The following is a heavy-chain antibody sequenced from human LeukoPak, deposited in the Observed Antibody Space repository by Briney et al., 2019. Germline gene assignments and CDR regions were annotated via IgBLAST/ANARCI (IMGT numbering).Heavy chain of an antibody. CDR1: GYTFTGYY. Sequence: GPVKVSCKASGYTFTGYYMHWVRQAPGRGLEWMGWINPNSGGTNYAQKFQGRVTMTRDTSISTAYMELSRLRSDDTAVYYCARDLNREAPSYYMDGWGKGTTVTVSS. D-gene: IGHD1-14*01. CDR2: INPNSGGT. CDR3: ARDLNREAPSYYMDG. V-gene: IGHV1-2*02. J-gene: IGHJ6*03.